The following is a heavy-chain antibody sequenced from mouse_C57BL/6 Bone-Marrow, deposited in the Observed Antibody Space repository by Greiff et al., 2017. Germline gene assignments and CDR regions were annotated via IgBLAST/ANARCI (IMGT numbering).Heavy chain of an antibody. D-gene: IGHD1-1*01. CDR2: INPNYGTT. Sequence: VQLQESGPELVKPGASVKISCKASGYSFTDYNMNWVKQSNGKSLEWIGVINPNYGTTSYNQKFKGKATLTVDQSSSTAYMQLNSLTSEDSAVYYCARSEYYGSSYYFDYWGQGTTLTVSS. V-gene: IGHV1-39*01. J-gene: IGHJ2*01. CDR1: GYSFTDYN. CDR3: ARSEYYGSSYYFDY.